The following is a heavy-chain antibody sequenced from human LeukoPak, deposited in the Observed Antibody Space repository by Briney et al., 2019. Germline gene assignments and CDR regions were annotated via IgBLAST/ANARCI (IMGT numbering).Heavy chain of an antibody. CDR1: GFTFSSYA. CDR2: ISYDGSNK. J-gene: IGHJ4*02. CDR3: ARGERYCSSTSCYPGN. Sequence: PGRSLRLSCAASGFTFSSYAMHWVRQAPGKGLEWVAVISYDGSNKYYADSVKGRFTISRDNAKNSLYLQMNSLRAEDTAVYYCARGERYCSSTSCYPGNWGQGTLVTVSS. V-gene: IGHV3-30-3*01. D-gene: IGHD2-2*01.